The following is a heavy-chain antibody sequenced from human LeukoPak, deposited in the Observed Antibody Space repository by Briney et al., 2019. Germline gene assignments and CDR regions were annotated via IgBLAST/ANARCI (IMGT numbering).Heavy chain of an antibody. CDR3: ASLIAAAGIGGFAVDY. V-gene: IGHV4-38-2*02. Sequence: SETLSLTCTVSGYSISSGYDWGWIRQPPGKGLEWIGSIYHSGSTYYNPSLKSRVTISVDTSKNQFSLELSSVTAADTAVYYCASLIAAAGIGGFAVDYWGQGTLVTVSS. D-gene: IGHD6-13*01. CDR1: GYSISSGYD. J-gene: IGHJ4*02. CDR2: IYHSGST.